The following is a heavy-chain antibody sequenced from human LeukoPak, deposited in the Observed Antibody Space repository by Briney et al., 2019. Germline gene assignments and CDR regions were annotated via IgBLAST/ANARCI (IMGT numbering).Heavy chain of an antibody. Sequence: GASVKVSCKASGYTFTSYSMNWVRQAPGQGLEWMGWINPNSGGTNYAQKFQGRVTMTRDTSISTAYMELSRLRSDDTAVYYCARGPRVLLWFGERRRKSVEDSFGYWGQGTLVTVSS. V-gene: IGHV1-2*02. D-gene: IGHD3-10*01. CDR2: INPNSGGT. CDR3: ARGPRVLLWFGERRRKSVEDSFGY. CDR1: GYTFTSYS. J-gene: IGHJ4*02.